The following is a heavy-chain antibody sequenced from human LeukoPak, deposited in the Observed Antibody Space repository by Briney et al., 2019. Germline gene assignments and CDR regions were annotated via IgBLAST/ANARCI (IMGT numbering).Heavy chain of an antibody. Sequence: SGTLSLTCAVYGGSFSGYYWSWIRQPPGKGLEWIGEINHSGSTNYNPSLKSRVTISVDTSKNQFSLKLSSVTAADTAVYYCARFYCSSTSCQDWFDPWGQGTLVTVSS. J-gene: IGHJ5*02. CDR2: INHSGST. D-gene: IGHD2-2*01. CDR1: GGSFSGYY. V-gene: IGHV4-34*01. CDR3: ARFYCSSTSCQDWFDP.